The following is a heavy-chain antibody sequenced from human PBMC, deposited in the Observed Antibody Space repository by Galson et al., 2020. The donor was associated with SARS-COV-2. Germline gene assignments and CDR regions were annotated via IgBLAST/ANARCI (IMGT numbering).Heavy chain of an antibody. V-gene: IGHV3-23*01. D-gene: IGHD3-3*01. Sequence: GESLKISCAASGFTFSSYAMSWVRQAPGKGLEWVSAISGSGGSTYYADSVKGRFTISRDNSKNTLYLQMNSLRAEDTAVYYCAKGTVPSITIFVVVIAGYAFDIWGQGTMVTVSS. CDR3: AKGTVPSITIFVVVIAGYAFDI. J-gene: IGHJ3*02. CDR1: GFTFSSYA. CDR2: ISGSGGST.